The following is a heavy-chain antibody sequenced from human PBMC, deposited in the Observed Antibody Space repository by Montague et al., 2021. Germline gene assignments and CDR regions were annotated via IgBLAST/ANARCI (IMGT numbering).Heavy chain of an antibody. V-gene: IGHV4-38-2*02. CDR2: ASHGGRT. Sequence: SETLSLTCTVSRFLINSDYYWGWIRQPPGKGLEWMGSASHGGRTYYNPSLRSRATISVDTSNNHFSLKPSSVTAADTAMYYCAREVDRYYYMDIWGKGTTITVSS. D-gene: IGHD2-15*01. J-gene: IGHJ6*03. CDR3: AREVDRYYYMDI. CDR1: RFLINSDYY.